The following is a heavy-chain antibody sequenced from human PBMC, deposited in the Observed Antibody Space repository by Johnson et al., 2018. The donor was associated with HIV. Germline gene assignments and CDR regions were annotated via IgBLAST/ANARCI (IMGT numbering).Heavy chain of an antibody. CDR3: ARLTYYYDSSGYYVYAFDI. D-gene: IGHD3-22*01. J-gene: IGHJ3*02. CDR2: INWNCGST. CDR1: GFTFDDYG. V-gene: IGHV3-20*04. Sequence: VQFVESGGGVVRPGGSLRLSCAASGFTFDDYGMSWVRQAPGQGLEWVSGINWNCGSTGYADSVRGRFTISRDNAKKSLYLQMNSMRAEETALYYCARLTYYYDSSGYYVYAFDIWGQGTMVTVSS.